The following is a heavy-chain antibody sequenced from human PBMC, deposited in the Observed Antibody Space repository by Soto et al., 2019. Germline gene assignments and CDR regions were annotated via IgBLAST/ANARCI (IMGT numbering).Heavy chain of an antibody. CDR1: GASISSGDYY. Sequence: QVQLQESGPGLVKPSQTPSLTCTVSGASISSGDYYWSWIRQQPGKGLEWVGYIYYTGNSYYNPSLKSRISMSIDTSNNQFSLRLSSVTAADTAVYYCAAGSGTHYSVATGFDFWGLGTLVTVSP. J-gene: IGHJ4*02. CDR2: IYYTGNS. V-gene: IGHV4-31*03. CDR3: AAGSGTHYSVATGFDF. D-gene: IGHD3-10*01.